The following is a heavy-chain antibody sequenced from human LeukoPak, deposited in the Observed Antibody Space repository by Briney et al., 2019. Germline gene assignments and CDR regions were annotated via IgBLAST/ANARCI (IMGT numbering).Heavy chain of an antibody. Sequence: GGSVKVSCKASGGTFSSYAISWVRQAPGQGLEWMGGIIPIFGTANYAQKFQGRVTITADESTSTAYMELSSLRSEDTAVYYCARVGCSSTSCRPEYNWFDPWGQGTLVTVSS. D-gene: IGHD2-2*01. CDR1: GGTFSSYA. J-gene: IGHJ5*02. V-gene: IGHV1-69*13. CDR3: ARVGCSSTSCRPEYNWFDP. CDR2: IIPIFGTA.